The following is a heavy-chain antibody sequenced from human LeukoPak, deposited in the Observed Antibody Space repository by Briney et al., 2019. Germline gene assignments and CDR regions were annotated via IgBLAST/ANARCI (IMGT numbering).Heavy chain of an antibody. V-gene: IGHV3-30-3*01. J-gene: IGHJ4*02. CDR1: GFTFSSYA. D-gene: IGHD3-3*01. CDR3: ARELPNDFWSGPGFDY. CDR2: ISYDGSNK. Sequence: TGGSLRLSCAASGFTFSSYAMHWVRQAPGKGLEWVAVISYDGSNKYYADSVKGRFTISRDNSKNTLYLQMNSLRAEDTAVYYCARELPNDFWSGPGFDYWGQGTLVTVSS.